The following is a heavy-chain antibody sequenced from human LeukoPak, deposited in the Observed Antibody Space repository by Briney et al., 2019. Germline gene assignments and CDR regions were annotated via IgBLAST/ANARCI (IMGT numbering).Heavy chain of an antibody. Sequence: GASVKVSCKASGYTFTSYGISWVRQAPGQGLEWMGWMNPNSGNTGYAQKFQDRITMTRNTSISTAYMELSSLESEDTAVYYCASALKRGSAGTLIDFWGQGTLVTVSS. V-gene: IGHV1-8*02. CDR2: MNPNSGNT. CDR3: ASALKRGSAGTLIDF. J-gene: IGHJ4*02. D-gene: IGHD6-13*01. CDR1: GYTFTSYG.